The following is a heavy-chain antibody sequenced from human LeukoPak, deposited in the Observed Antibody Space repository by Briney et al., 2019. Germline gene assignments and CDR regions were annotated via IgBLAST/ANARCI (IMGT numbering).Heavy chain of an antibody. CDR1: GFTFSSYG. D-gene: IGHD1-26*01. CDR2: ISSSSSTI. V-gene: IGHV3-48*02. CDR3: ARDAAKDWGVGATSAPPYAFDI. J-gene: IGHJ3*02. Sequence: PGGSLRLSCAASGFTFSSYGMNWVRQAPGKGLEWVSYISSSSSTIYYADSVKGRFTISRDNAKNSLYLQMNSLRDEDTAVYYCARDAAKDWGVGATSAPPYAFDIWGQGTMVTVSS.